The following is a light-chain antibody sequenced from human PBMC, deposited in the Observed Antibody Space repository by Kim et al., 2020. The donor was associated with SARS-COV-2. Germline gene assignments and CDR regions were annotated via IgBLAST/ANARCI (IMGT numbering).Light chain of an antibody. CDR1: QSVSNN. CDR2: GAS. CDR3: QQYNNWPYT. V-gene: IGKV3-15*01. Sequence: SLSPGEGATLSCRASQSVSNNLAWYQQKPGQAPRLLIFGASTRAAAVPARCSGSGSGTEFTLTFSSLQSEDFAVYYCQQYNNWPYTFGQGTKLEI. J-gene: IGKJ2*01.